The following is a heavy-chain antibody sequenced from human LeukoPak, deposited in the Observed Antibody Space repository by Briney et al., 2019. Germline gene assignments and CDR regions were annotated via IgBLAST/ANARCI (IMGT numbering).Heavy chain of an antibody. CDR2: IYSGGDT. J-gene: IGHJ5*02. D-gene: IGHD3-22*01. CDR3: ARDWDDGRAERPA. V-gene: IGHV3-53*01. CDR1: GFTVSGNY. Sequence: PGGSLRLSGEASGFTVSGNYIIGFRQAPGKGLECFAVIYSGGDTYYADSVRGRFTISRDKSKNGLYLQMNSLRAEDTAVYYCARDWDDGRAERPAWGQGTLVTVSS.